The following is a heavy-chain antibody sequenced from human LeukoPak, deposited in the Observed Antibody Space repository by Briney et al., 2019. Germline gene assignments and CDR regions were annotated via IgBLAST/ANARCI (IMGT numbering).Heavy chain of an antibody. V-gene: IGHV3-30*04. CDR2: ISYDGSNK. CDR3: AREEGSSSYYYMDV. D-gene: IGHD6-6*01. J-gene: IGHJ6*03. CDR1: GFTSSSYA. Sequence: PGRSLRLSCAASGFTSSSYAMHWVRQAPGKGLEWVAVISYDGSNKKYADSVKGRFTISRDNAKNSLYLQMNSLRAEDTAVYYCAREEGSSSYYYMDVWGKGTTVTVSS.